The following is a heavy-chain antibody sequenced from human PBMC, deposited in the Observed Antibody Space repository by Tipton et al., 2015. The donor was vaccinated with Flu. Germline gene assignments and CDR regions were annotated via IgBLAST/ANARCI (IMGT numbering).Heavy chain of an antibody. D-gene: IGHD1-26*01. V-gene: IGHV4-59*08. CDR1: GGSISSYY. CDR2: IYYSGST. J-gene: IGHJ4*02. CDR3: ARHVGGSYKYYFDY. Sequence: LRLSCTVSGGSISSYYWSWIRQPPGKGLEWIGYIYYSGSTNYNPSLKSRVTISVDTSKNQFSLKLSSVTAADTAVYYCARHVGGSYKYYFDYWGQGTLVTVSS.